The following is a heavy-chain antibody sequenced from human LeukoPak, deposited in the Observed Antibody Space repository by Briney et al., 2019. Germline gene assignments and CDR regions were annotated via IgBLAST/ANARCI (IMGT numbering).Heavy chain of an antibody. D-gene: IGHD3-22*01. J-gene: IGHJ4*02. CDR3: ARAGDSAYYHDKSGYYY. CDR2: ISDSCGTT. CDR1: AFTLSSYA. Sequence: SGGSLRLSCAASAFTLSSYAMSWVRGAPGRGLGWVSGISDSCGTTSYADSVKGRFPISRDNYKNTLDLQMNSLTADDTAVYYCARAGDSAYYHDKSGYYYWGQGTLVTVSS. V-gene: IGHV3-23*01.